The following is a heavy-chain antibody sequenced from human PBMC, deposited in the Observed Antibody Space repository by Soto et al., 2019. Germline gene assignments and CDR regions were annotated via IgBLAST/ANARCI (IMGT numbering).Heavy chain of an antibody. CDR2: VFHSGST. D-gene: IGHD1-26*01. CDR3: VRQYSGSSRISD. J-gene: IGHJ4*02. Sequence: PSETLSLTCAVSGGSITNNNWWIWVRQPPGKGLEWIGEVFHSGSTNYNPSLKSRVTISVDKSKNQFSLTLSSVTAADTALYYCVRQYSGSSRISDWGQGTLVTVSS. V-gene: IGHV4-4*02. CDR1: GGSITNNNW.